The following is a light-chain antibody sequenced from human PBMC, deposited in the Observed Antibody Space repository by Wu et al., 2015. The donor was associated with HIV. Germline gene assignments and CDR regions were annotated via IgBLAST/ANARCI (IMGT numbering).Light chain of an antibody. Sequence: DIVLTQSPATLSLSPGEGATLSCRASQSVSSNLAWYQQKPGQPPRLLIYGASNRATGIPDRFTGSGSGTDFTLTISSLEPEDFAIYYCQQHANWPLTFGQGTRLEIK. CDR2: GAS. J-gene: IGKJ5*01. CDR1: QSVSSN. V-gene: IGKV3-11*01. CDR3: QQHANWPLT.